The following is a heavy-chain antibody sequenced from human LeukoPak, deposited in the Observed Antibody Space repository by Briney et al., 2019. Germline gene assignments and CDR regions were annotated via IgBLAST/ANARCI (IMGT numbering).Heavy chain of an antibody. CDR3: ARHLNYDFWSGYLGDAFDI. Sequence: GESLKISCQGSGYSFTSYWISWVRQMPGKGLERMGRIDPSDSYTNYSPSFQGHVTISADKSISTAYLQWSSLKASDTAMYYCARHLNYDFWSGYLGDAFDIWGQGTMVTVSS. CDR1: GYSFTSYW. D-gene: IGHD3-3*01. J-gene: IGHJ3*02. V-gene: IGHV5-10-1*01. CDR2: IDPSDSYT.